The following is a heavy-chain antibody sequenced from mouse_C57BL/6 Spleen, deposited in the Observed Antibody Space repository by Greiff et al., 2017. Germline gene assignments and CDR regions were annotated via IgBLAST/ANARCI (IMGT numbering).Heavy chain of an antibody. CDR1: GYTFTDYY. CDR3: ALYYSNYWDY. D-gene: IGHD2-5*01. Sequence: QVQLQQSGAELVRPGASVKLSCKASGYTFTDYYINWVKQRPGQGLEWIARIYPGSGNTYYNEKFKGKATLTAEKSSSTAYMQLSSLTSEDSAVYFCALYYSNYWDYWGQGTTLTVSS. J-gene: IGHJ2*01. V-gene: IGHV1-76*01. CDR2: IYPGSGNT.